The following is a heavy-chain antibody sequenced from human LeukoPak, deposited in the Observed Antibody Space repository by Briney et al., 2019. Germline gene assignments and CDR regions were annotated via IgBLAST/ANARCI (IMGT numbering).Heavy chain of an antibody. V-gene: IGHV3-23*01. CDR2: ISPSGDIT. J-gene: IGHJ5*01. CDR3: AKSVVAGTKPWFDS. CDR1: GFTFSSHG. D-gene: IGHD6-19*01. Sequence: GGSLRLSCAASGFTFSSHGINWVRQAPGKGLEWVSGISPSGDITYYTDSVQGRFTISRDNSKNMMYVQMNSLRAEDTAVYYCAKSVVAGTKPWFDSWGQGTLVTVSS.